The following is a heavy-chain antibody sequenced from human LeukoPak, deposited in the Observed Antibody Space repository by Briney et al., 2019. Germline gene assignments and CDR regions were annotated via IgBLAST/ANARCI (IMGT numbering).Heavy chain of an antibody. V-gene: IGHV1-2*02. D-gene: IGHD6-19*01. Sequence: GASVKVSCKSSGYTFIDSYIHWVRQAPGQGLEWMGWIKPNGGVTQYAQKFQDRVTMTRDTSVSSTYMELSGLRSDDTAVYYCAREKPAVPGTYFDYWGQGSLVTVSS. CDR3: AREKPAVPGTYFDY. CDR1: GYTFIDSY. J-gene: IGHJ4*02. CDR2: IKPNGGVT.